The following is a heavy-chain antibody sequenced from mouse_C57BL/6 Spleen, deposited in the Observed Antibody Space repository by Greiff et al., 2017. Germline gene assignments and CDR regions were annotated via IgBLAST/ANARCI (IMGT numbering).Heavy chain of an antibody. Sequence: EVQLQQSGAELVRPGASVKLSCTASGFNIKDDYMHWVKQRPEQGLEWIGWIDPENGDTEYASKFQGKATITADTSSNTAYLQLSSLTSEDTAVYYCTTRGTTVLDFDYWGQGTTLTVSS. CDR3: TTRGTTVLDFDY. J-gene: IGHJ2*01. CDR2: IDPENGDT. CDR1: GFNIKDDY. V-gene: IGHV14-4*01. D-gene: IGHD1-1*01.